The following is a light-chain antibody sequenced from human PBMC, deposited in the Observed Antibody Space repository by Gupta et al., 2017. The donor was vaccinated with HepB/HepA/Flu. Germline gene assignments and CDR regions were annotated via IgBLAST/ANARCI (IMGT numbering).Light chain of an antibody. J-gene: IGKJ2*02. V-gene: IGKV1-39*01. Sequence: DIHMTQSPSSLSASVGDRVTITCRASQSISSYLNWYQHKPGKAPNLLIYAASSLQSGVPSRFSGSGSGTDFTLTISSLQPEDFATYYCQQSYTTPCTFGQGTKLEIK. CDR1: QSISSY. CDR3: QQSYTTPCT. CDR2: AAS.